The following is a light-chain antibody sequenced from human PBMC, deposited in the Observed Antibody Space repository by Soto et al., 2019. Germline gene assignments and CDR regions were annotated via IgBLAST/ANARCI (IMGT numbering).Light chain of an antibody. CDR1: QSINSRY. CDR3: QQYNNWWT. CDR2: GAS. Sequence: EIVLTQSPGTLSLSPGERATLSCRASQSINSRYLAWYQQKPGQAPRLLIYGASSRATGIPDRFSGSGSGTDFTLTISRLEPEDFAVYYCQQYNNWWTFGQGTKVEIK. V-gene: IGKV3-20*01. J-gene: IGKJ1*01.